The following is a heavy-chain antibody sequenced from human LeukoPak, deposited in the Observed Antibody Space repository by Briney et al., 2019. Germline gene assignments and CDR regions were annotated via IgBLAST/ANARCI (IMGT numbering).Heavy chain of an antibody. J-gene: IGHJ4*02. CDR2: ISSTGGTT. CDR1: GITFSSYG. V-gene: IGHV3-23*01. D-gene: IGHD3-10*01. CDR3: ASGRGFGELLSGFDY. Sequence: PGGSLRLSCAASGITFSSYGTSWVRQAPGKGLEWVSSISSTGGTTYYADSVKGRFTISRDNSKNTLYLQMNSLRAEDTAIYYCASGRGFGELLSGFDYWGQGSLVTVSS.